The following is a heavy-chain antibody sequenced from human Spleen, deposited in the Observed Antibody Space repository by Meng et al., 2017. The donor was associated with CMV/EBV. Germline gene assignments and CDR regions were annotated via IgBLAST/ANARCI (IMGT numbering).Heavy chain of an antibody. V-gene: IGHV4-39*07. CDR3: ASDDFWGGMDV. J-gene: IGHJ6*02. D-gene: IGHD3-3*01. Sequence: SETLSLTCPVSGGSISSSSYYWGWIRQPPGKGLEWIGSIYYSGSTYYNPSLKSRVTISVDTSKNQFSLKLSSVTAADTAVYYCASDDFWGGMDVWGQGTTVTVSS. CDR1: GGSISSSSYY. CDR2: IYYSGST.